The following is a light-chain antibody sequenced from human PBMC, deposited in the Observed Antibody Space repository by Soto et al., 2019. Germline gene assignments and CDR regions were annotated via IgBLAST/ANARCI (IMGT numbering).Light chain of an antibody. J-gene: IGLJ3*02. CDR3: SSYAASNNFYFV. Sequence: QSVLTQPPTASGSPGQSVTISCTGTSSDVGGYNYGSWYQQYPGRAPKLMIYEVTKRPSGVPDRFSGSKSGNTASLTVSGLQAEDEADYYCSSYAASNNFYFVFGGGTKVTVL. V-gene: IGLV2-8*01. CDR1: SSDVGGYNY. CDR2: EVT.